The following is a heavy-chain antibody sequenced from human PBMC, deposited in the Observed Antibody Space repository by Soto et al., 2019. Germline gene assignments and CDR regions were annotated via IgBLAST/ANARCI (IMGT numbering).Heavy chain of an antibody. CDR2: ISGSDDST. CDR3: AKDRDSGTYPYYFDY. V-gene: IGHV3-23*01. J-gene: IGHJ4*02. CDR1: GFTFSSYA. D-gene: IGHD1-26*01. Sequence: EVQLLESGGGLVQPGGSLRLSCAASGFTFSSYAMSWVRQAPGKGLEWVSTISGSDDSTYYADSVKGRFTISRDNSKNTLYRQMNSLRVEDTAVYYCAKDRDSGTYPYYFDYWGQGTLVTVSS.